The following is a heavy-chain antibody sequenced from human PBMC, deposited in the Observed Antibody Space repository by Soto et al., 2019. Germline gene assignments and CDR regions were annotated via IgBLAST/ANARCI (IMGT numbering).Heavy chain of an antibody. CDR2: ISYDGSNK. D-gene: IGHD3-22*01. J-gene: IGHJ3*02. V-gene: IGHV3-30*03. Sequence: GGSLRLSCAASGFTFSSYGMHWVRQAPGKGLEWVAVISYDGSNKYYADSVKGRFTISRDNSKNTLYLQMNSLRAEDTAVYYCASPIPNYYDSSARGAFDIWGQGTMVTVSS. CDR3: ASPIPNYYDSSARGAFDI. CDR1: GFTFSSYG.